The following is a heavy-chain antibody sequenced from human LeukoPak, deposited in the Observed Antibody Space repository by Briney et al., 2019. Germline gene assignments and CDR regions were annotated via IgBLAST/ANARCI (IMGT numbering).Heavy chain of an antibody. CDR3: AREGLDILTGYPHDY. D-gene: IGHD3-9*01. Sequence: GASVKVSFKASGYTFTRYGISWVRQAPGQGLEWMGWISAYNGNTDYAQKLHGRVTLTTGTSTSTAYMELRSLRSDDTAVYYCAREGLDILTGYPHDYWGQGTLVTVSS. V-gene: IGHV1-18*01. CDR2: ISAYNGNT. CDR1: GYTFTRYG. J-gene: IGHJ4*02.